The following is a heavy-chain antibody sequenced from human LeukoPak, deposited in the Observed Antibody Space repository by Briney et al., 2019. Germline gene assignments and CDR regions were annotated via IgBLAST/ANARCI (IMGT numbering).Heavy chain of an antibody. Sequence: ASVKVSCKASGFTFTGYYMNWVRQAPGQGLEWMGWMNPNSGNTGYAQKFQGRVTMTRNTSISTAYMELSSLRSEDTAVYYCARGHWTYYGSGSPYYFDYWGQGTLVTVSS. CDR2: MNPNSGNT. CDR3: ARGHWTYYGSGSPYYFDY. V-gene: IGHV1-8*02. CDR1: GFTFTGYY. D-gene: IGHD3-10*01. J-gene: IGHJ4*02.